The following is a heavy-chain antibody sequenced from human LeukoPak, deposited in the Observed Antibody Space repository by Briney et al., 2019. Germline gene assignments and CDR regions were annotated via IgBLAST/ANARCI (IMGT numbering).Heavy chain of an antibody. D-gene: IGHD1-7*01. CDR2: IIPILGIA. V-gene: IGHV1-69*04. CDR3: ATVGTPLGYYYMDV. Sequence: GASVKVSCKASGGTFSSYAISWVRQAPGQGLEWMGRIIPILGIANYAQKFQGRVTITADKSTSTAYMELSSLRSEDTAVYYCATVGTPLGYYYMDVWAKGPRSPSP. J-gene: IGHJ6*03. CDR1: GGTFSSYA.